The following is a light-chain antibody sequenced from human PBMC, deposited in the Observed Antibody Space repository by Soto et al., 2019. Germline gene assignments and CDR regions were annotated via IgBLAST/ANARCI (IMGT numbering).Light chain of an antibody. CDR2: GAS. V-gene: IGKV3-15*01. Sequence: EVVLTQSPATLSVSPGEGATLSCRASQSISSNLAWYQQKPGQAPRLLIYGASTRATGIPARFSGSGSGTEFTLTISSLQSEDFAVYYCQQYNNWPATFGQGTKVEIK. CDR3: QQYNNWPAT. CDR1: QSISSN. J-gene: IGKJ1*01.